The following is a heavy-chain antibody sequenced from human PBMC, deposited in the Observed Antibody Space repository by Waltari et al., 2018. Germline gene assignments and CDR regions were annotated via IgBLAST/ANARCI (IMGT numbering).Heavy chain of an antibody. CDR3: ARQRRGIAVAGSSFDI. D-gene: IGHD6-19*01. CDR2: IYHSGST. Sequence: QVQLQESGPGLVKPSETLSLTCAVSGYSISSGYYWGWIRQPPGKGLEWIGSIYHSGSTYYNPSLKSRVTISVDTSKNQFSLKLSSVTAADTAVYYCARQRRGIAVAGSSFDIWGQGTMVTVSS. CDR1: GYSISSGYY. J-gene: IGHJ3*02. V-gene: IGHV4-38-2*01.